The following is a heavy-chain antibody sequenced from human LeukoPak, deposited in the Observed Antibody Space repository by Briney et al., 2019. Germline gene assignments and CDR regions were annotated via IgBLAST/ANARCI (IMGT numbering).Heavy chain of an antibody. J-gene: IGHJ5*02. CDR1: GGSISSSNYY. V-gene: IGHV4-39*07. D-gene: IGHD1-7*01. CDR3: ARDSSGAGWNYENHDNWFDP. CDR2: IYYSGST. Sequence: PSETLSLTCTVSGGSISSSNYYWVWIRQPPGKGLEWIGSIYYSGSTYYNPSLKSRVTISVDTSNNQFSLKVSSVTAADTAVYYCARDSSGAGWNYENHDNWFDPWGQGSLVTVSS.